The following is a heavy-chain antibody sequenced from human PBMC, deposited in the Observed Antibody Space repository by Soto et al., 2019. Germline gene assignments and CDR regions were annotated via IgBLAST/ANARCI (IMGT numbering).Heavy chain of an antibody. CDR1: GFTFINYA. CDR2: ISGTGGRT. J-gene: IGHJ3*02. Sequence: EVQLLESGGGLVQPGGSLRLSCAASGFTFINYAMNWVRQAPGKGLEWVSAISGTGGRTDYADSVKGRFTISRDNSKNTLYLQMNSLRAEDTAVYYCAKDRVSLGKTSLLPDAFVIWGQGTMVTVSS. V-gene: IGHV3-23*01. CDR3: AKDRVSLGKTSLLPDAFVI. D-gene: IGHD1-26*01.